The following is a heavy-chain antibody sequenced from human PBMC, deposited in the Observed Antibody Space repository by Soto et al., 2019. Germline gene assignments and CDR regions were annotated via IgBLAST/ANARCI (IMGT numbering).Heavy chain of an antibody. CDR3: AREQQVRGFEP. CDR2: MNPNSGNT. V-gene: IGHV1-8*01. CDR1: GYTFTSYD. J-gene: IGHJ5*02. Sequence: QVQLVQSGAEVKKPGASVKVSCKASGYTFTSYDINWVRQATGQGLEWMGWMNPNSGNTGYAQKFQGRVTMTRNTXXXXXXXXXXXXXXXXXXXXXXAREQQVRGFEPWGQGTQVTVSS. D-gene: IGHD6-13*01.